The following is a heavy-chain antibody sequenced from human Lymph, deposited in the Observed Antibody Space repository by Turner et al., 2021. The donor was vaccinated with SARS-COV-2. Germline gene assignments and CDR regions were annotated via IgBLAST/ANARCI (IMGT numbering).Heavy chain of an antibody. V-gene: IGHV3-23*01. D-gene: IGHD3-22*01. CDR3: AKGGRGDMIVVVIPYFDY. J-gene: IGHJ4*02. CDR2: RMGSGGDT. Sequence: EVPLLVSGGGLVPSGGSLRLSCAASGFTFSSYAMSWVRQARGKGLEWVSARMGSGGDTYYADYVKGRFTSSRDNSKNTLYLKMNSLRAEDTAVYYGAKGGRGDMIVVVIPYFDYWGQGTLVTVSS. CDR1: GFTFSSYA.